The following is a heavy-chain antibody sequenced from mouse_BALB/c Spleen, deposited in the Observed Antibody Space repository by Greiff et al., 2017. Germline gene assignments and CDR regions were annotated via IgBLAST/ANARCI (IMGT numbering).Heavy chain of an antibody. D-gene: IGHD1-1*01. Sequence: VQLKESGAELVRSGASVKLSCTASGFNIKDYYMHWVKQRPEQGLEWIGWIDPENGDTEYAPKFQGKATMTADTSSNTAYLQLSSLTSEDTAVYYCNYYYGSSYFAYWGQGTLVTVSA. CDR1: GFNIKDYY. V-gene: IGHV14-4*02. CDR3: NYYYGSSYFAY. CDR2: IDPENGDT. J-gene: IGHJ3*01.